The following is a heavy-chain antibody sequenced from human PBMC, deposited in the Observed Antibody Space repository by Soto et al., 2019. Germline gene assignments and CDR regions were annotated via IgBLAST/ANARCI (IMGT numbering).Heavy chain of an antibody. CDR1: GFTFSDSA. V-gene: IGHV3-73*01. J-gene: IGHJ1*01. Sequence: EVQLVESGGGLVQPGGSLKLSCAASGFTFSDSAMHWVRQASGKGLEWVGRIRSKANGFATAYAASVQGRFTISRDDLENTAYLQMNSLKTEATAVYYCSSSSGDWGQGTLVTVSS. CDR2: IRSKANGFAT. D-gene: IGHD3-10*01. CDR3: SSSSGD.